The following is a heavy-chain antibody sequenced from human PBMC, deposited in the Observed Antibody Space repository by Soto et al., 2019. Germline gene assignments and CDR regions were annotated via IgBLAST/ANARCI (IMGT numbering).Heavy chain of an antibody. V-gene: IGHV4-4*07. CDR1: GGSISSYY. D-gene: IGHD3-3*01. Sequence: QVQLQESGPGLVKPSETLSLTCTVSGGSISSYYWSWIRQPAGKGLEWIGRIYTSGSTNYNPSLKSRVSMSVDTSKNQFSLKLSSVTAADTAVYYCARDQRYDFWSGRHYYYHGMDVWGQGTTVTVSS. CDR2: IYTSGST. CDR3: ARDQRYDFWSGRHYYYHGMDV. J-gene: IGHJ6*02.